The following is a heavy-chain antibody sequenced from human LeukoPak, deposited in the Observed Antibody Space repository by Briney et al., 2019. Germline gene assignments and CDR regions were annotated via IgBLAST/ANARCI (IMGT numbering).Heavy chain of an antibody. J-gene: IGHJ6*03. CDR3: AREVAAAGTGGDYYYYYMDV. Sequence: GGSLRLSCAASGFTFSSYWMSWVRQAPGKGLEGVANIKQDGSEKYYVDSVKGRFTISRDNAKNSLYLQMNSLRAEDTAVYYCAREVAAAGTGGDYYYYYMDVWGKGTTVTVSS. D-gene: IGHD6-13*01. V-gene: IGHV3-7*01. CDR1: GFTFSSYW. CDR2: IKQDGSEK.